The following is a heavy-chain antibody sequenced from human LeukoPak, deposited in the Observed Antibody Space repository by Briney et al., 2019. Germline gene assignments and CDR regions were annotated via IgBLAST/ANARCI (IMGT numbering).Heavy chain of an antibody. Sequence: GGSLRLSCAASGFTSTSFPMTWVRQAPGNELKGGSAILDSGAETYYADSVKGRFTISRDNSKNMVHLQMDSLRVEDTAVYYCAKRLFSSGWSAFDIWGQGTMVTVSS. CDR2: ILDSGAET. CDR3: AKRLFSSGWSAFDI. D-gene: IGHD6-19*01. CDR1: GFTSTSFP. J-gene: IGHJ3*02. V-gene: IGHV3-23*01.